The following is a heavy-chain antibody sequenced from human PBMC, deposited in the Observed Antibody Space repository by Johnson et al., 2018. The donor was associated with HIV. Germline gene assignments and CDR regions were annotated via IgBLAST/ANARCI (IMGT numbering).Heavy chain of an antibody. D-gene: IGHD7-27*01. CDR1: GFSFSTYD. CDR2: IQYDGSKK. V-gene: IGHV3-30*02. Sequence: QVQLVESGGGVVQPGGSLRLSCAASGFSFSTYDLHWVRQAPGKGLEWVTFIQYDGSKKNYAVSVKGRFTISRDNSKNTLYLQLNSLRTEDTAVYYCAKHMWGFLGLRWAMWG. CDR3: AKHMWGFLGLRWAM. J-gene: IGHJ1*01.